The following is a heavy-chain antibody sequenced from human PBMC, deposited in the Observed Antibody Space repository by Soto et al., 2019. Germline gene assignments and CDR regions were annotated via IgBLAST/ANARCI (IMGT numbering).Heavy chain of an antibody. CDR2: ISAYNGNT. Sequence: ASVKVCCKASGYTFTSYGISWVRQAPGQGLEWLGWISAYNGNTNYAQKLQGRVTMTTDTSTSTAYMELRSLRSDDTAVYYCARATYCGGDCYPPGIYYYYGMDVWGQGTTVTVSS. V-gene: IGHV1-18*01. CDR1: GYTFTSYG. J-gene: IGHJ6*02. D-gene: IGHD2-21*02. CDR3: ARATYCGGDCYPPGIYYYYGMDV.